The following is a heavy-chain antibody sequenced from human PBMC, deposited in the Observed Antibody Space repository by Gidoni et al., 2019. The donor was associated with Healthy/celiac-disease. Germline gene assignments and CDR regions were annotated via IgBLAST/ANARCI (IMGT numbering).Heavy chain of an antibody. CDR2: LSCSGGST. J-gene: IGHJ4*02. Sequence: EVQLLESGGGLVQPGGSLRLSCAASGFTFSSYAMSWVRQAPGKGLEWVLALSCSGGSTYYADSVKGRFTISRDNSKNTLYLQMNSLRAEDTAVYYCAKDKGPVLLWFGELSGFDYWGQGTLVTVSS. CDR3: AKDKGPVLLWFGELSGFDY. D-gene: IGHD3-10*01. V-gene: IGHV3-23*01. CDR1: GFTFSSYA.